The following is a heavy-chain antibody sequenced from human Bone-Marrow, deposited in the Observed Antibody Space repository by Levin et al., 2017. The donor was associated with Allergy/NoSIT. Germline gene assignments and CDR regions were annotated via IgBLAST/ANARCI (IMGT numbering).Heavy chain of an antibody. CDR3: SSAPGFSDY. Sequence: GGSLSLSCAASEFTVGNNYMAWVRQAPGKGLEWVSVIYSVGSTYYEDSVKGRFIISRDNSKNTLYLQMNSLRAEDTAVYYCSSAPGFSDYWGQGTLVTVSS. J-gene: IGHJ4*02. CDR1: EFTVGNNY. CDR2: IYSVGST. V-gene: IGHV3-66*01.